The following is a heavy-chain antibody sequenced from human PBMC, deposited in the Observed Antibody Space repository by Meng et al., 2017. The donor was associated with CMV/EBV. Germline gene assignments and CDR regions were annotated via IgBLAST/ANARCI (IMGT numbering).Heavy chain of an antibody. J-gene: IGHJ6*02. D-gene: IGHD5-12*01. CDR1: GGTFSSYA. CDR3: ARVKSGYDYISYYGLDV. CDR2: IIPILGIA. V-gene: IGHV1-69*10. Sequence: SGKVSCKASGGTFSSYAIRGVRQAPGQGLEWRGGIIPILGIANYAQKFQGRVTITADKSTSTAYMELSSLRSEDTAVYYCARVKSGYDYISYYGLDVWGQGTTVTVSS.